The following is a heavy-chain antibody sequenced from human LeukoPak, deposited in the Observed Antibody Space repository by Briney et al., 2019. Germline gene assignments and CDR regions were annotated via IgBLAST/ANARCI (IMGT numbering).Heavy chain of an antibody. J-gene: IGHJ6*04. CDR2: ISGSGGST. Sequence: GGSLRLSCAASGFTSSSYAMSWVRQAPGKGLEWVSAISGSGGSTYYADSVKGRFTISRDNAKNSLYLQMNSLRAEDTAVYYCAELGITMIGGVWGKGATVTISS. V-gene: IGHV3-23*01. D-gene: IGHD3-10*02. CDR1: GFTSSSYA. CDR3: AELGITMIGGV.